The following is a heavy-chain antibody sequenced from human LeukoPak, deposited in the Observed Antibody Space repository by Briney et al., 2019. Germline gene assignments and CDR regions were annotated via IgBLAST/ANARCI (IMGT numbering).Heavy chain of an antibody. D-gene: IGHD3-3*01. CDR1: GFTFSSYS. Sequence: GGSLRLSCAASGFTFSSYSMNWVRQAPGKGLEWVANIKLDGSEKNYVDSVKGRFTISRDNTKNPLYLQMNSLRVEDTAVLYCARDQYDTWSRRGNFDSWGQGTLVIVSS. J-gene: IGHJ4*02. CDR3: ARDQYDTWSRRGNFDS. CDR2: IKLDGSEK. V-gene: IGHV3-7*03.